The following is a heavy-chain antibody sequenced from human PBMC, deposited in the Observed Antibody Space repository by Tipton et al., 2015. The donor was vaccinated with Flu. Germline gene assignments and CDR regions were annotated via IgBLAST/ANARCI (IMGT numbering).Heavy chain of an antibody. CDR2: IYYSGST. J-gene: IGHJ4*02. CDR3: AGDTIFGVAH. Sequence: TLSLTCTVSGGSISSSSYYWGWIRQPPGKGLEWIGSIYYSGSTYYNPSLESRVTISVDTSKNQFSLKLSSVTAADTAVYYCAGDTIFGVAHWGQGTLVTVSS. CDR1: GGSISSSSYY. V-gene: IGHV4-39*07. D-gene: IGHD3-3*01.